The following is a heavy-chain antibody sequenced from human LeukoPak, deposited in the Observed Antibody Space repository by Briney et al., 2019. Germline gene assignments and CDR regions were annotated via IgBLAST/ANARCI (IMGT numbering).Heavy chain of an antibody. CDR2: ISSSRSTI. J-gene: IGHJ3*02. CDR1: GCIFSSFT. Sequence: GGSLRLSCAASGCIFSSFTMNWVRQAPGKGLEWVSYISSSRSTIYYADSVKGRFTISRDNAKNSLYLQMNSLRAEDTAVYYCARSGWYAGGYDAFDIWGQGTMVTVSS. D-gene: IGHD6-19*01. CDR3: ARSGWYAGGYDAFDI. V-gene: IGHV3-48*01.